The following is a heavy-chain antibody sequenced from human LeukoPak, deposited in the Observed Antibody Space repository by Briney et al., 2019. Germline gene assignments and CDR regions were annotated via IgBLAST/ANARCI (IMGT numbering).Heavy chain of an antibody. J-gene: IGHJ6*02. D-gene: IGHD6-13*01. CDR3: ARGHVAAAEYYYYGMDV. Sequence: GESLKISCKGSEYSFTNYWIGLVRQMPGKGLEWMGIIYPGDSDTRYSPSFQGQVTISADKSISTAYLQWSSLKASDTAMYYCARGHVAAAEYYYYGMDVWGQGTTVTVSS. CDR2: IYPGDSDT. CDR1: EYSFTNYW. V-gene: IGHV5-51*01.